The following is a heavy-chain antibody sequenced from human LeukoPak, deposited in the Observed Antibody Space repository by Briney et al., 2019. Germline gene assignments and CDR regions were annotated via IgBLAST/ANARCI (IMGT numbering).Heavy chain of an antibody. Sequence: GGSLRLSCAASGFTFSSYAMHWVRQAPGKGLEYVSAISSNGGSTYYANSVKGRFTISRDNAKNSLYLQMNSLRAEDTAVYYCASLKAHCSSTSCYDGVDYWGQGTLVTVSS. V-gene: IGHV3-64*01. D-gene: IGHD2-2*01. J-gene: IGHJ4*02. CDR3: ASLKAHCSSTSCYDGVDY. CDR1: GFTFSSYA. CDR2: ISSNGGST.